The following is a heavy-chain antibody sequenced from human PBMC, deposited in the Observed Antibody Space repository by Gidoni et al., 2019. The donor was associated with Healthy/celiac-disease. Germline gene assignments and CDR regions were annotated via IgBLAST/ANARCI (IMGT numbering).Heavy chain of an antibody. CDR3: ARESSGSFDY. J-gene: IGHJ4*02. Sequence: KGLEWVAVIWYDGSNKYYADSVKGRFTISRDNSKNTLYLQMNSLRAEDTAVYYCARESSGSFDYWGQGTLVTVSS. V-gene: IGHV3-33*01. CDR2: IWYDGSNK.